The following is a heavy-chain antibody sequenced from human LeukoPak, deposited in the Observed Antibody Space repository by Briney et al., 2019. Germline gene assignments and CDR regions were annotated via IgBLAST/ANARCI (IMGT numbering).Heavy chain of an antibody. Sequence: SETLSLTCTVSGGSISSTSYYWGWIRQPPGKGLEWLASIYYSGSTYHNPSLKSRVTISVDTSKNQFSLRLSSVTAADTAVYYCARRISSSWPFDPWGQGTLVTVSS. CDR2: IYYSGST. V-gene: IGHV4-39*01. D-gene: IGHD6-13*01. J-gene: IGHJ5*02. CDR1: GGSISSTSYY. CDR3: ARRISSSWPFDP.